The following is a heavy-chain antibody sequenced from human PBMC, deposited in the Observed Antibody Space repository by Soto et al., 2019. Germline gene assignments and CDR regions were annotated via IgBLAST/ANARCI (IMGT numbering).Heavy chain of an antibody. D-gene: IGHD3-10*01. J-gene: IGHJ6*02. Sequence: QVQLVQSGAEVKQPGSSVKVSCKASGGTFSSYAISWVRQAPGQGLEWMGGIIPIFGTANYAQKFQGRVTITADKSTSTAYMELSSLRSEDTAVYYCARDIGTSYGSGSHRLYYYYGMDVWGQGTTVTVSS. CDR3: ARDIGTSYGSGSHRLYYYYGMDV. CDR2: IIPIFGTA. CDR1: GGTFSSYA. V-gene: IGHV1-69*06.